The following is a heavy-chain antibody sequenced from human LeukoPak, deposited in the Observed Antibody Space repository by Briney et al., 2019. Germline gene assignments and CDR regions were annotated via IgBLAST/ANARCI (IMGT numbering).Heavy chain of an antibody. V-gene: IGHV5-51*01. Sequence: GESLKISCKASGYSFASYWIGWVRQMSGKGLEWMAIVHPNDASTIYSPSFQGQVTISADKSISTAYLQWSTLKASDTAIYYCARQPDWFDYWGQGTLVTVSS. CDR1: GYSFASYW. J-gene: IGHJ5*01. D-gene: IGHD1-14*01. CDR3: ARQPDWFDY. CDR2: VHPNDAST.